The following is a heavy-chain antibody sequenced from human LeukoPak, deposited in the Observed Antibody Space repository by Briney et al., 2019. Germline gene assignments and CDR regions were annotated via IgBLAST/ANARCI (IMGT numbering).Heavy chain of an antibody. CDR2: IYYSGST. D-gene: IGHD1-26*01. J-gene: IGHJ3*02. V-gene: IGHV4-39*01. CDR3: ARPWRGGGVGAFDI. Sequence: PSETLSLTCTVSGGSISSSSYYWGWIRQPPGKGLEWIGSIYYSGSTYYNPSLKSRVTISVDTSKNQFSLKLRSVTAADTAVYYCARPWRGGGVGAFDIWGQGTMVTVSS. CDR1: GGSISSSSYY.